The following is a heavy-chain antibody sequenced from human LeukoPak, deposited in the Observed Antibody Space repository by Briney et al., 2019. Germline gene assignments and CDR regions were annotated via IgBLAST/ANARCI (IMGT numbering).Heavy chain of an antibody. J-gene: IGHJ4*02. Sequence: ASVKVSCKASGYSFTSYAMNWVRQAPGQGLEWMGWINTNTGNPTYAQGFTGRCVFSLDTSVSTAYLQISSLKAEDTAVYSCARVAEYSSGWYDPFDYWGQGTLVTVSS. CDR1: GYSFTSYA. V-gene: IGHV7-4-1*02. CDR2: INTNTGNP. D-gene: IGHD6-19*01. CDR3: ARVAEYSSGWYDPFDY.